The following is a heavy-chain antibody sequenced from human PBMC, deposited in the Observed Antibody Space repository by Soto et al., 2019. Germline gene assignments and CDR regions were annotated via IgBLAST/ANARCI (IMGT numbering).Heavy chain of an antibody. V-gene: IGHV3-23*01. CDR3: AKGYSSSWYVPDY. Sequence: EVQLLDSGGGLVQPGGSLRLSCAASGFTFSSYAITWVRQAPGKGLEWVSSISDSGGSTYYAASVKGRFTISRDNSKNPQYLLTNSLRAEDTAVYYGAKGYSSSWYVPDYWGQGTLVTVSS. CDR2: ISDSGGST. CDR1: GFTFSSYA. D-gene: IGHD6-13*01. J-gene: IGHJ4*02.